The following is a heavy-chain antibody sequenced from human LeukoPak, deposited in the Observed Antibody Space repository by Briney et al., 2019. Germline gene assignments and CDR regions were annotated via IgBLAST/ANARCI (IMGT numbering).Heavy chain of an antibody. V-gene: IGHV3-48*03. CDR3: ARKSTTVVTPTDWYFDL. CDR1: GFTFSSYE. CDR2: ISSSGSTI. J-gene: IGHJ2*01. Sequence: GGSLRLSCAASGFTFSSYEMNWVRQAPGKGLEWVSYISSSGSTIYYADSVKGRFTISRDNAENSLCLQMNSLRAEDTAVYYCARKSTTVVTPTDWYFDLWGRGTLVTVSA. D-gene: IGHD4-23*01.